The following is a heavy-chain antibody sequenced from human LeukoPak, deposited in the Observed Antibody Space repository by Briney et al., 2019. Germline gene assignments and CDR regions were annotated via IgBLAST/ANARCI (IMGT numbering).Heavy chain of an antibody. CDR1: EFTFSSYG. CDR3: ARSPTFRGWFDP. V-gene: IGHV3-30*02. CDR2: IRYDGSDK. J-gene: IGHJ5*02. D-gene: IGHD2/OR15-2a*01. Sequence: GGSLRLSCAASEFTFSSYGMHWVRQAPGKGLEWVAFIRYDGSDKYYADSVKGRFTISRDNSKNTLYLQMNSLRVEDTAVYYCARSPTFRGWFDPWGQGTLVTVSS.